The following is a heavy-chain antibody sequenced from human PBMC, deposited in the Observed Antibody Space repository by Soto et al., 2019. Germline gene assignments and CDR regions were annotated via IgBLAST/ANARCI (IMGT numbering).Heavy chain of an antibody. CDR1: GFTFSSYA. D-gene: IGHD6-13*01. CDR3: ARDKGYSSWGGDAFDI. CDR2: ISYDGSNK. J-gene: IGHJ3*02. Sequence: GGSLRLSCAASGFTFSSYAMHWVRQAPGKGLEWVAVISYDGSNKYYADSVKGRFTISRDNSKNTLYLQMNSLRAEDTAVYYCARDKGYSSWGGDAFDIWGQGTMVTVSS. V-gene: IGHV3-30-3*01.